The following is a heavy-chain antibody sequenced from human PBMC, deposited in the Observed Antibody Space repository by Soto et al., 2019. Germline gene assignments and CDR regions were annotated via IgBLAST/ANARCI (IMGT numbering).Heavy chain of an antibody. V-gene: IGHV3-30-3*01. J-gene: IGHJ4*02. CDR1: GFTFSNYA. D-gene: IGHD5-12*01. CDR2: ISYDGSYK. CDR3: ARDSPYNGYPDIDY. Sequence: GGSLRLSCVASGFTFSNYALHWVRQAPGKGLEWVSVISYDGSYKFYADSVKGRFTVSRDNSENTLYLQMNSLRPEDTAVYYCARDSPYNGYPDIDYWGQGTPVTVSS.